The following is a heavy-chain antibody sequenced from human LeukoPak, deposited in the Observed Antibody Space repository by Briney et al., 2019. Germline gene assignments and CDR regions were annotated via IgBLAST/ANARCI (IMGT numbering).Heavy chain of an antibody. CDR3: AREFRSNYNDAFDL. V-gene: IGHV1-2*02. CDR1: GYTFTAQY. CDR2: INPDSGGT. D-gene: IGHD3-10*01. Sequence: ASVKVSFKASGYTFTAQYIHWVRQAPGQGLEWMGWINPDSGGTHFAQKFQGRVTMTRDTSISTAGMELSRLRFDDTAVYYCAREFRSNYNDAFDLWGQGTLVTVSS. J-gene: IGHJ3*01.